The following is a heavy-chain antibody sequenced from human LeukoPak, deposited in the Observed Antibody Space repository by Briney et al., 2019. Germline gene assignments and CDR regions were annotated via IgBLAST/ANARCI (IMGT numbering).Heavy chain of an antibody. D-gene: IGHD6-13*01. CDR1: GFTVSSNY. Sequence: GGSLRLSCAASGFTVSSNYMSWVRQAPGKGLEWVSVIYSGGSTYYADSVKGRFTISRDNSKNTLYLQMNSLRAEDTAVYYCARGRLYSSDAFDIWGQGTMVTVSS. J-gene: IGHJ3*02. CDR2: IYSGGST. CDR3: ARGRLYSSDAFDI. V-gene: IGHV3-53*01.